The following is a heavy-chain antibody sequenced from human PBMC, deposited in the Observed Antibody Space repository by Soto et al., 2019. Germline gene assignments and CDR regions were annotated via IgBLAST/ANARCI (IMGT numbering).Heavy chain of an antibody. J-gene: IGHJ6*02. CDR2: TSSSGSTT. V-gene: IGHV3-11*01. CDR1: GFTFSDYD. Sequence: GGSLRLSCAASGFTFSDYDMSWIRQAPGKGLEWVSYTSSSGSTTYYTDSVKGRFTMSRDNAKNSMYLHMDSLRVEDTAVYYCARHLEVPFHGRTTFYYGLDVWGQGTTVTVSS. CDR3: ARHLEVPFHGRTTFYYGLDV.